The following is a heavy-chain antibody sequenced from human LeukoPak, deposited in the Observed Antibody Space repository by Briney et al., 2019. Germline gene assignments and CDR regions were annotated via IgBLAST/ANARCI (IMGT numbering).Heavy chain of an antibody. CDR3: AKGDVVTAIFPLDY. D-gene: IGHD5-12*01. CDR2: ISGSGGTT. J-gene: IGHJ4*02. CDR1: GFTFSSYA. Sequence: PGGSLRLSCAASGFTFSSYAMSWVRQAPGKGLEWVSGISGSGGTTYYADSVLGRFTISRDNSKKTLFLQMSSLRAEDTAVYYCAKGDVVTAIFPLDYWGQGTLVIVSS. V-gene: IGHV3-23*01.